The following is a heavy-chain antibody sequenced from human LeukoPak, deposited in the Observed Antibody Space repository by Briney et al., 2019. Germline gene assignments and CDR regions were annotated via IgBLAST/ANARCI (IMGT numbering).Heavy chain of an antibody. Sequence: TGRTLRLSCAASGITFSSYGMHWVRQAPGKGLEWVAFIRYDGSNKYYADSVKGRFTISRDNSKNTLYLQMNSLRAEDTAVYYCAKDAVDTAIPTWFAPWGQGTLVTVYS. CDR3: AKDAVDTAIPTWFAP. V-gene: IGHV3-30*02. D-gene: IGHD5-18*01. CDR2: IRYDGSNK. J-gene: IGHJ5*02. CDR1: GITFSSYG.